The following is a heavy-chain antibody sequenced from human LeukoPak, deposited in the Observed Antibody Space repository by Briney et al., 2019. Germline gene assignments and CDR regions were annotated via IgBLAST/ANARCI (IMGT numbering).Heavy chain of an antibody. CDR2: IYSGRST. D-gene: IGHD6-6*01. J-gene: IGHJ5*02. CDR1: GFTVSSNY. Sequence: GGSLRLSCAASGFTVSSNYMNWVRQAPGKGLEWVSVIYSGRSTYYADSVKGRFTISRDNSKNTLYLQMNSLRAEDTAVYYCARGRWVRDSSSSPTNWFDPWGQGTLVTVSS. V-gene: IGHV3-53*01. CDR3: ARGRWVRDSSSSPTNWFDP.